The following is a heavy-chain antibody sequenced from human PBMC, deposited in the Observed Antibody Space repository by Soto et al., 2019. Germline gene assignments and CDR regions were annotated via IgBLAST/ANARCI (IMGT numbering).Heavy chain of an antibody. CDR1: GFTFSSYW. CDR3: VRELGMRY. Sequence: VQLVESGGGLVQPGGSLRLSCAASGFTFSSYWMTWVRQAPGKGLEWVASIKQDGSQKSYVDSVKGRFTIARDNAENSLYLQLSSLRIDDSAVYYCVRELGMRYWGRGSLVTVSS. V-gene: IGHV3-7*03. D-gene: IGHD7-27*01. J-gene: IGHJ4*02. CDR2: IKQDGSQK.